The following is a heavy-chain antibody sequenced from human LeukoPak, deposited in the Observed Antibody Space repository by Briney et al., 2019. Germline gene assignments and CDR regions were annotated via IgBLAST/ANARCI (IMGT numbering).Heavy chain of an antibody. CDR3: ATLKKPVTGFDY. D-gene: IGHD1-14*01. J-gene: IGHJ4*02. CDR2: ITSTGTYT. V-gene: IGHV3-21*04. Sequence: GGSLRLSCAASGFTFSGYNMNWVRQAPGKGLEWVSSITSTGTYTFYADSVKGRFTISRDNSKNTLYLQMNSLRAEDTAVYYCATLKKPVTGFDYWGQGTLVTVSS. CDR1: GFTFSGYN.